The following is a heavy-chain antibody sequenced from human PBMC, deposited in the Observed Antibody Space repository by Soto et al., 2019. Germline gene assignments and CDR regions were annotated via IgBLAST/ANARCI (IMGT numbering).Heavy chain of an antibody. V-gene: IGHV3-23*01. CDR2: ISGSGVST. CDR1: GFTFSDSA. Sequence: PGGSLTLSSAASGFTFSDSAMTWVRQAPGKGLEWVSVISGSGVSTYYADYERGKFTISRDTSQNMVYLHVNSLRPEDTALYYCVKWPQSSENDVFPAWGQGTQGAVSS. J-gene: IGHJ5*02. D-gene: IGHD3-16*01. CDR3: VKWPQSSENDVFPA.